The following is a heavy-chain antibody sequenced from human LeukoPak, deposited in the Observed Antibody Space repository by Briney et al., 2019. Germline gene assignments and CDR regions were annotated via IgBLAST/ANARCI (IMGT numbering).Heavy chain of an antibody. CDR2: ISAYNGNT. D-gene: IGHD2-15*01. Sequence: ASVKVSCKVSGYTLTELFMHWVRQAPGQGLEWIGWISAYNGNTNYAQKLQGRVTMTTDTSTSTAYMELRSLRSDDTAVYYCARDSCSGGSCYYYYYMDVWGKGTTVTVSS. CDR1: GYTLTELF. J-gene: IGHJ6*03. CDR3: ARDSCSGGSCYYYYYMDV. V-gene: IGHV1-18*01.